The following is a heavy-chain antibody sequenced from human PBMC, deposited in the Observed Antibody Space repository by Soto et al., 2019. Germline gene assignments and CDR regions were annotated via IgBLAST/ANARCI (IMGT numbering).Heavy chain of an antibody. CDR3: ASHPGYSYGMDV. Sequence: EVQLLESGGGLVQPGGSLRLSCAASGFTFSSYAMSWVRQAPGKGLEWVSAISDSGGSTYYADSVKGRFTISRDNSKNTLYLQMNSLRAEDTAVYYCASHPGYSYGMDVWGQGTTVTVSS. D-gene: IGHD5-18*01. J-gene: IGHJ6*02. V-gene: IGHV3-23*01. CDR2: ISDSGGST. CDR1: GFTFSSYA.